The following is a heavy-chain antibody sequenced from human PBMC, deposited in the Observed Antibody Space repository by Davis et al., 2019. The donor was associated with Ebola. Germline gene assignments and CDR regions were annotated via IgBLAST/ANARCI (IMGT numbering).Heavy chain of an antibody. J-gene: IGHJ4*02. CDR2: IWYDGSKK. CDR3: AKDLYTSSWYTTFFDH. CDR1: GFTFRSYG. D-gene: IGHD6-13*01. Sequence: GESLKISCAASGFTFRSYGMHWIRQAPGKGLEWVARIWYDGSKKDYADSMKGRFTVSRDNSKNMLYLQMNSLRPEDTAVYYCAKDLYTSSWYTTFFDHWGQGTLVTVSS. V-gene: IGHV3-30*02.